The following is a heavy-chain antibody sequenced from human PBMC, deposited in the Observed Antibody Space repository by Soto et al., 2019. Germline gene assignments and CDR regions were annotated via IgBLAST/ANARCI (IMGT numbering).Heavy chain of an antibody. J-gene: IGHJ4*02. CDR1: GGSISSSSYY. Sequence: PSETLSLTCTVSGGSISSSSYYWGWIRQPPGKGLEWIGSIYYSGSTYYNPSLKSRVTISVDTSKNEFSLHLSSVTAADTAVYYCSRGLDPYKGGNCWAQGTLVTVSS. V-gene: IGHV4-39*02. D-gene: IGHD3-16*01. CDR2: IYYSGST. CDR3: SRGLDPYKGGNC.